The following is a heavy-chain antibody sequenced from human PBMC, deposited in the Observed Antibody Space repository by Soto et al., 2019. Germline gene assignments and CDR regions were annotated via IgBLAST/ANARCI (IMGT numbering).Heavy chain of an antibody. Sequence: GASVKVSWKASGYTFTSYYMHWVRQAPGQGLEWMGIINPSGGSTSYAQKFQGRVTMTRDTSTSTVYMELSSLRSEDTAAYYCAREGGGAESHYYYYGMDVWGQGTTVTVSS. D-gene: IGHD3-16*01. J-gene: IGHJ6*02. CDR3: AREGGGAESHYYYYGMDV. CDR1: GYTFTSYY. CDR2: INPSGGST. V-gene: IGHV1-46*01.